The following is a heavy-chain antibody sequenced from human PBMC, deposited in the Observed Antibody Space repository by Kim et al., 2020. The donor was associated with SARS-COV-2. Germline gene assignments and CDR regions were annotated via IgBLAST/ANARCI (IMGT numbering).Heavy chain of an antibody. J-gene: IGHJ4*02. CDR3: ARANNYDILTGPPTHFDY. CDR2: INHSGST. D-gene: IGHD3-9*01. V-gene: IGHV4-34*01. CDR1: GGSFSGYY. Sequence: SETLSLTCAVYGGSFSGYYWSWIRQPPGKGLEWIGEINHSGSTNYNPSLKSRVTISVDTSKNQFSLKLSSVTAADTAVYYCARANNYDILTGPPTHFDYWGQGTLVTVSS.